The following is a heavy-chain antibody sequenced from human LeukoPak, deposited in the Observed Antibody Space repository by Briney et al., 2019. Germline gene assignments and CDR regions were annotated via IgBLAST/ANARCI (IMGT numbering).Heavy chain of an antibody. V-gene: IGHV4-4*07. CDR3: ARAGGYCSSTSCYDYYYYMDV. CDR2: IYTSGSI. CDR1: GGSMSNY. J-gene: IGHJ6*03. Sequence: SETLSLTCTVSGGSMSNYWSWIRPPAGKGLEWIGRIYTSGSINYNPSLKSRVTISVDTSKNQFSLKLSSVTAADTAVYYCARAGGYCSSTSCYDYYYYMDVWGKGTTVTISS. D-gene: IGHD2-2*03.